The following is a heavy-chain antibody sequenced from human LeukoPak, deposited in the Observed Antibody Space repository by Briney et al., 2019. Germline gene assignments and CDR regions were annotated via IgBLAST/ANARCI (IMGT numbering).Heavy chain of an antibody. CDR2: ISGSGSNI. V-gene: IGHV3-23*01. CDR1: GFTFSSYA. Sequence: GGSLRLSCAASGFTFSSYAMSWVRQAPGKGLEWVSGISGSGSNIYYADSVKGRFTISRDNSKNTLYLQMNSLRVEDTAVYYCAASPAGWFDPWGQGTLVTVSS. CDR3: AASPAGWFDP. J-gene: IGHJ5*02.